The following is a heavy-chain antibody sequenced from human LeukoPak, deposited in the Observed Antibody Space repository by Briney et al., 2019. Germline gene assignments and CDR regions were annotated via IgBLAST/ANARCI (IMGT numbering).Heavy chain of an antibody. Sequence: GGSLRLSCAASGFTFSSYWMHWVRQAPGKGLEWVSGINWNGGSTGYADSVKGRFTISRDNAKNSLYLQMNSLRAEDTALYYCGKYVLGVGCTKFYYWGQGNLVT. J-gene: IGHJ4*02. V-gene: IGHV3-20*04. D-gene: IGHD2-2*01. CDR3: GKYVLGVGCTKFYY. CDR1: GFTFSSYW. CDR2: INWNGGST.